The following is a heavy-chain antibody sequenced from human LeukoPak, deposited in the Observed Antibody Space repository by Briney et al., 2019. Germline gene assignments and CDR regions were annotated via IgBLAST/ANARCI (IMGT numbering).Heavy chain of an antibody. CDR3: ARGFHYDSSGYRDY. D-gene: IGHD3-22*01. Sequence: GASLRLSCAASGFTFSNYRTHWVRQAPGNGLELVAFIRFDGNIKYYADSVKGRFTISRDNSKSTLYLQMNSLRVEDTVVYCGARGFHYDSSGYRDYWGQGTLVSVSS. V-gene: IGHV3-30*02. CDR1: GFTFSNYR. CDR2: IRFDGNIK. J-gene: IGHJ4*02.